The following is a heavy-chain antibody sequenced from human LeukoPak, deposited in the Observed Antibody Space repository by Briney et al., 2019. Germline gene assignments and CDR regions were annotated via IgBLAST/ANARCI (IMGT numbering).Heavy chain of an antibody. CDR1: GFTFSSYA. D-gene: IGHD3-22*01. V-gene: IGHV3-23*01. J-gene: IGHJ4*02. CDR2: ISGSGGST. CDR3: AKGSKTFYYDSSGG. Sequence: GGSLRLSCVASGFTFSSYAMSWVRQAPGKGLEWVSVISGSGGSTYYADSVKGRFTISRDNSKNTLFLQLNSLRAEDTARYYCAKGSKTFYYDSSGGWGQGTLVTVSS.